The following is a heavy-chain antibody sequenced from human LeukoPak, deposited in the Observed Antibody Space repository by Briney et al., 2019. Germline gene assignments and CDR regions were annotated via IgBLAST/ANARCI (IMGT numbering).Heavy chain of an antibody. CDR3: AKGGQTDRFDY. CDR2: ITNSGGNT. V-gene: IGHV3-23*01. J-gene: IGHJ4*02. Sequence: SGGSLRLSCAASGFTFNSYALSGVRKAPGKRLGGVSGITNSGGNTYYADSVKGRFTITRDNSKSTLYLQMNSLRAEDTAVFYCAKGGQTDRFDYWGQGALVTVSS. CDR1: GFTFNSYA. D-gene: IGHD5-12*01.